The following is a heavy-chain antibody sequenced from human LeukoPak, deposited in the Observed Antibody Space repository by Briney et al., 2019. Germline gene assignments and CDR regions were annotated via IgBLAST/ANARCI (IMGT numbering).Heavy chain of an antibody. CDR2: ISRSSSYI. Sequence: GGSLRLSCAAAGFTFSSYSMKWVRQAPGKGLEGVSSISRSSSYIYYADSVKGRFTISRDNAKNSLYLQMNSLIAEDTAVYYCARDTILGDCSGGSCETSTWGQGTLVTVSS. D-gene: IGHD2-15*01. CDR1: GFTFSSYS. CDR3: ARDTILGDCSGGSCETST. V-gene: IGHV3-21*01. J-gene: IGHJ5*02.